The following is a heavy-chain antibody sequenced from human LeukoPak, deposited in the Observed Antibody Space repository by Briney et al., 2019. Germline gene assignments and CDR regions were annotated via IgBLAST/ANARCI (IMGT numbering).Heavy chain of an antibody. Sequence: GGSLRLSCAASGFTFSSYSMNWVRQAPGKGLEWVSGIGWDSGGIGYADSVKGRFTISRDNAKNSLYLQMNSLRPEDTAFYYCAKGGGWFYYFDYWGQGTLVTVSS. CDR3: AKGGGWFYYFDY. CDR1: GFTFSSYS. CDR2: IGWDSGGI. J-gene: IGHJ4*02. D-gene: IGHD6-19*01. V-gene: IGHV3-9*01.